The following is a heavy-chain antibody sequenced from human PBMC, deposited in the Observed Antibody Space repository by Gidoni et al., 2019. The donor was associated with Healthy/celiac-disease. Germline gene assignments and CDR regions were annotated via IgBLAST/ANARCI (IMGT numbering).Heavy chain of an antibody. CDR3: ARSNSQSYDDYIWGSYPLNWFDP. J-gene: IGHJ5*02. CDR1: GFTFSSYS. V-gene: IGHV3-21*01. D-gene: IGHD3-16*02. CDR2: ISSSSSYI. Sequence: EVQLVASGGGLVKPGGTLRLPCAASGFTFSSYSMNWARQAPGKGLEWVSSISSSSSYIYYADSVKGRVTISRDNAKNSLYLQMNSLRAEDTAVYYCARSNSQSYDDYIWGSYPLNWFDPGGQGTLVTVSS.